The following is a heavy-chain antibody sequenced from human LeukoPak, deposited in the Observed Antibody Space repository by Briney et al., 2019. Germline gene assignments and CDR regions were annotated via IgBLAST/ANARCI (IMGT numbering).Heavy chain of an antibody. D-gene: IGHD1-1*01. CDR3: ARRYGPWEGAFDI. V-gene: IGHV5-51*01. CDR2: IYPGDSDT. Sequence: GASLKISCKGSGSPFTSYWIGWVRQLPGKGLEWMGIIYPGDSDTRYSPSFQGQVTISADKSISTAYLQWSSLKASDTAMYYCARRYGPWEGAFDIWGQGTMVTVSS. J-gene: IGHJ3*02. CDR1: GSPFTSYW.